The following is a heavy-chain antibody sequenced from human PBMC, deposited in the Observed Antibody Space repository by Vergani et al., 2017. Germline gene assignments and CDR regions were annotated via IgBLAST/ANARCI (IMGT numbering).Heavy chain of an antibody. J-gene: IGHJ4*02. D-gene: IGHD3-3*01. Sequence: QVQLVQSGAEVKKPGASVKVSCKASGYTFTSYGISWVRQAPGQGLEWMGIINPSGGSTSYAQKFQGRVTMARDTSTSTVYMELSSLRSEDTAVYYCARDLGVRASNDYWGQGTLVTVSS. CDR1: GYTFTSYG. V-gene: IGHV1-46*01. CDR2: INPSGGST. CDR3: ARDLGVRASNDY.